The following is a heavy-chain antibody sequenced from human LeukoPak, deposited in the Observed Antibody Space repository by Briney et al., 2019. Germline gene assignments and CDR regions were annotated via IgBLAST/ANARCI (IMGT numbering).Heavy chain of an antibody. CDR2: ISSSSSYI. CDR3: ARDVGHGYNYGLIDY. V-gene: IGHV3-21*01. J-gene: IGHJ4*02. Sequence: AGGSLRLSCAASGFTFSSYSMNWVRQAPGKGLEWVSSISSSSSYIYSADSVKGRFTISRDNAKNSLYLQMNSLRAEDTAVYYCARDVGHGYNYGLIDYWGQGTLVTVSS. D-gene: IGHD5-18*01. CDR1: GFTFSSYS.